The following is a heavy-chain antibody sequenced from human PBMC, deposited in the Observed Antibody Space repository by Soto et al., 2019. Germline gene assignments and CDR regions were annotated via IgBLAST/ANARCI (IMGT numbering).Heavy chain of an antibody. V-gene: IGHV1-18*01. D-gene: IGHD6-19*01. CDR1: GYTFTSYG. J-gene: IGHJ4*02. CDR3: ARQPGAYSSGWPFDY. Sequence: QVQLVQSGAEVKKPGASVKVSCKASGYTFTSYGISWVRQAPGQGLEWMGWISAYNGKTNYAQKLQGRVTMTTDTSKSTAYMELRSLRSDDTAVYYWARQPGAYSSGWPFDYWGQGTLFTVSS. CDR2: ISAYNGKT.